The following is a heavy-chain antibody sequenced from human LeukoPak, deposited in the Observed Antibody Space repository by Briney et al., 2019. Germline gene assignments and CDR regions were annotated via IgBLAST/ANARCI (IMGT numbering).Heavy chain of an antibody. V-gene: IGHV3-23*01. CDR3: AKEQNYYFDY. CDR2: ISGSGGST. J-gene: IGHJ4*02. CDR1: GFTFNTYA. Sequence: PGGSLRLSCVASGFTFNTYALHWVRQAPGKGLEWVSAISGSGGSTYYADSVKGRFTISRDNSKNTLYLQMNSLRAEDTAVYYCAKEQNYYFDYWGQGTLVTVSS.